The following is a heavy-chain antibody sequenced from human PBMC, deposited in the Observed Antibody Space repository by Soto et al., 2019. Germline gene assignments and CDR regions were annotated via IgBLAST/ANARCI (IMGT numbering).Heavy chain of an antibody. CDR2: IIPILGIA. CDR3: SRGVSYDYIWGSYRFFDY. Sequence: QVQLVQSGAEVKKPGSSVKVSCKASGGTFSSYTISWVRQAPGQGLEWMGRIIPILGIANYAQKFQGRVTSTADKSTRTAYMELSSLRSEDTAVYYCSRGVSYDYIWGSYRFFDYWGQGTLVTVSS. J-gene: IGHJ4*02. V-gene: IGHV1-69*02. CDR1: GGTFSSYT. D-gene: IGHD3-16*02.